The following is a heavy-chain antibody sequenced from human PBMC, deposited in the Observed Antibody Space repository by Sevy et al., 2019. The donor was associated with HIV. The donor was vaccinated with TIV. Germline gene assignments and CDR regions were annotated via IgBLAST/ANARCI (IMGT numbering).Heavy chain of an antibody. CDR1: GGSISSYY. CDR3: ARLRYYDSNGYPGVFDY. V-gene: IGHV4-59*12. CDR2: IYYSGST. J-gene: IGHJ4*02. D-gene: IGHD3-22*01. Sequence: SETLSLTCTVSGGSISSYYWSWIRQPPGKGLEWIGYIYYSGSTNYNPSLKSRVTISVDTSKNQFSLKLSSVTAADTAVYYCARLRYYDSNGYPGVFDYWGQGTLVTVSS.